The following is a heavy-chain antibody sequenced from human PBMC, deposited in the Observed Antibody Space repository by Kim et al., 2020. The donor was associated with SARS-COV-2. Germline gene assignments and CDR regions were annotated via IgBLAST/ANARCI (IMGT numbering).Heavy chain of an antibody. D-gene: IGHD4-17*01. V-gene: IGHV3-21*01. CDR2: ISSSSSYI. CDR3: VSTRGRDYGDYTFDY. CDR1: GFTFSSYS. J-gene: IGHJ4*02. Sequence: GGSLRLSCAASGFTFSSYSMNWVRQAPGKGLEWVSSISSSSSYIYYADSVKGRFTISRDNAKNSLYLQMNSLRAEDTAVYYCVSTRGRDYGDYTFDYWGQGILVTVSS.